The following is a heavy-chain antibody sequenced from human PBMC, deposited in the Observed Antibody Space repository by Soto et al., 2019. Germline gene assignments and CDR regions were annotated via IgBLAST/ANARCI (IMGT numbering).Heavy chain of an antibody. D-gene: IGHD3-22*01. Sequence: GGSLRLSCAASGFTFSSYGMHWVRQAPGKGLEWVAVISYDGSNKYYADSVKGRFTISRDNSKNTLYLQMNSLRAEDTAVYYCAKDEGGYSYARAPGYYDSSGYLNPINFDYWGQGTLVTVS. CDR2: ISYDGSNK. J-gene: IGHJ4*02. V-gene: IGHV3-30*18. CDR1: GFTFSSYG. CDR3: AKDEGGYSYARAPGYYDSSGYLNPINFDY.